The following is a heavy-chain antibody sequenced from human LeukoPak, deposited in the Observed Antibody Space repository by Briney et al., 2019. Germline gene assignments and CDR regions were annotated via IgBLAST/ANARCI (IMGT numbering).Heavy chain of an antibody. Sequence: SETLSLTYTVSVYCISRGYYLGWIRQPPGKGLEWIGSIYHSGSTYYNPSLKSRVTISVATSKNQFSLELSSVTAADTAVYYCARDLWFNTFDYWGQGTLVTVSS. CDR2: IYHSGST. D-gene: IGHD3-10*01. V-gene: IGHV4-38-2*02. CDR3: ARDLWFNTFDY. CDR1: VYCISRGYY. J-gene: IGHJ4*02.